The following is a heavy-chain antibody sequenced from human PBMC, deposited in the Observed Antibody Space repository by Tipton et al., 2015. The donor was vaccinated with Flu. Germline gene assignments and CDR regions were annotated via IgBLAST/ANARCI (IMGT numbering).Heavy chain of an antibody. Sequence: LRLSCTVSCGSISSYYWSWIRQPPGKGMEWIGYIYYSGSTNYNPSLKSRVTISVDTSKNQFPLKLSSVTAADTAVYYCARDGITGTIGAFDIWGQGTMVTVSS. J-gene: IGHJ3*02. CDR3: ARDGITGTIGAFDI. CDR2: IYYSGST. CDR1: CGSISSYY. V-gene: IGHV4-59*01. D-gene: IGHD1-20*01.